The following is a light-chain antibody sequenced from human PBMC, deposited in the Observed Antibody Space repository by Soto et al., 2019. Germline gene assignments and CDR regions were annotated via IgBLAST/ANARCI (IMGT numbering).Light chain of an antibody. CDR3: QHYAASRT. CDR1: QSVSSSY. Sequence: IVLTQSPGTLSFSPGESATLSCRASQSVSSSYLAWYQQKPGQAPRLLIYGASSRATGIPDRFSGSGSGTDFTLTISRLEPEDFAVYYCQHYAASRTFGQGTKVDIK. CDR2: GAS. V-gene: IGKV3-20*01. J-gene: IGKJ1*01.